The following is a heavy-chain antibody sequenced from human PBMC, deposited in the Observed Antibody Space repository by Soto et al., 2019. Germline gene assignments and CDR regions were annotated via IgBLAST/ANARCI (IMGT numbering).Heavy chain of an antibody. V-gene: IGHV4-31*03. J-gene: IGHJ6*02. CDR2: IHYRGST. CDR3: ARVRDSFGLDV. D-gene: IGHD2-15*01. CDR1: GGSITGAYY. Sequence: SETLSLTCTVSGGSITGAYYWNWIRQHPGKGLEWIGSIHYRGSTYYNPSLQSRITISLDRSNNQFSLNLSSVTAADTAVYYCARVRDSFGLDVWGQGTTVTVS.